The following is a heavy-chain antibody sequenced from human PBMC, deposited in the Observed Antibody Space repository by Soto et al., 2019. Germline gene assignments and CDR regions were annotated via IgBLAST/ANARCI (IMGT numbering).Heavy chain of an antibody. CDR1: GGSISSYY. J-gene: IGHJ4*02. Sequence: SETLSLTCTVSGGSISSYYWSWIRQPPGKGLEWIGYIYYSGSTNYNPSLKSRVTISVDTSKNQFSLKLSSVTAADTAVYYCARLTDYGDYYFDYWGQGTLVTVSS. CDR3: ARLTDYGDYYFDY. V-gene: IGHV4-59*08. D-gene: IGHD4-17*01. CDR2: IYYSGST.